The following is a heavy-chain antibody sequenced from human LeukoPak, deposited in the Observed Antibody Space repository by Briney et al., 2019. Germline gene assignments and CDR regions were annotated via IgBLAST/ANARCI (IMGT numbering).Heavy chain of an antibody. D-gene: IGHD6-19*01. CDR3: ARGVAVAGTDFDY. Sequence: TPSETLSLTCAVYGGSFSGYYWSWIRQPPGKGLEWIGEINHSGSTNYNPSLKSLVTISVDTSKNQFSLKLSSVTAADTAVYYCARGVAVAGTDFDYWGQGTLVTVSS. V-gene: IGHV4-34*01. J-gene: IGHJ4*02. CDR2: INHSGST. CDR1: GGSFSGYY.